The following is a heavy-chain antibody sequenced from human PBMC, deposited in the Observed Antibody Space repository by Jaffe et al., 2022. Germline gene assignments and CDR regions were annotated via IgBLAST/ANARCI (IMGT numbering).Heavy chain of an antibody. CDR3: ARAKRDLGYCSSTSCYRKYYYYMDV. Sequence: EVQLVESGGGLVQPGGSLRLSCAASGFTFSSYWMHWVRQAPGKGLVWVSRINSDGSSTSYADSVKGRFTISRDNAKNTLYLQMNSLRAEDTAVYYCARAKRDLGYCSSTSCYRKYYYYMDVWGKGTTVTVSS. J-gene: IGHJ6*03. V-gene: IGHV3-74*01. CDR2: INSDGSST. CDR1: GFTFSSYW. D-gene: IGHD2-2*01.